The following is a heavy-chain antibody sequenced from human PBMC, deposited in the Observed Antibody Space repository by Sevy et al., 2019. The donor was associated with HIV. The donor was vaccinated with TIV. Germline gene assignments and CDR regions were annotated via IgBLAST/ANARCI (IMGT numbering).Heavy chain of an antibody. CDR1: GFTFSSYA. Sequence: GGSLRLSCAASGFTFSSYAMSWVRQAPGKGLEWVSAIGGSGGSTYYADSVKGRFTISRDNSKNTLYLQMNSLRAEDTAVYYCAKGGYCSGGSCYLAAFDIWGQGTMVTVSS. D-gene: IGHD2-15*01. V-gene: IGHV3-23*01. J-gene: IGHJ3*02. CDR2: IGGSGGST. CDR3: AKGGYCSGGSCYLAAFDI.